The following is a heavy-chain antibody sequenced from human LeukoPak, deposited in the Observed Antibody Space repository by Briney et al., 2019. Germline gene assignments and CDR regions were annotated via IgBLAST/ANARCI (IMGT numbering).Heavy chain of an antibody. CDR3: IRDFRSADL. V-gene: IGHV3-74*01. CDR2: IYVDGRTT. J-gene: IGHJ5*02. Sequence: GGSLRLSCVASGFTFSNYWMHWVRQPPGKGLVWVSRIYVDGRTTNYADSVKGRFTISRDNAKNTVYLEMNSLSAEDTATYYCIRDFRSADLWGQGTLVTVTS. CDR1: GFTFSNYW.